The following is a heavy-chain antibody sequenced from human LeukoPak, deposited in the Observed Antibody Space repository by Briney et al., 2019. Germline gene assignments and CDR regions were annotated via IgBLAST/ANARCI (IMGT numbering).Heavy chain of an antibody. Sequence: ASVKVSCKASGGTFSSYAISWVRQAPGQGLEWMGRIIPIFGTANYAQKFQGRVTITTDESTSTAYMELSSLRSEDTAVYSCASARYSSGWYLEYFQHWGQGTLVTVSS. CDR2: IIPIFGTA. D-gene: IGHD6-19*01. V-gene: IGHV1-69*05. CDR1: GGTFSSYA. CDR3: ASARYSSGWYLEYFQH. J-gene: IGHJ1*01.